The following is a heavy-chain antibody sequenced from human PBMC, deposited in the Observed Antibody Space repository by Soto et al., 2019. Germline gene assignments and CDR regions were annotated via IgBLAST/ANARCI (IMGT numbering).Heavy chain of an antibody. V-gene: IGHV4-39*01. J-gene: IGHJ4*02. CDR1: GGSISSSSYY. Sequence: SETLSLTCTVSGGSISSSSYYWGWIRQPPGKGLEWIGSIYYSGSTYYNPSLKSRVTISVDTSKNQFSLKLSSVTAADTAVYYCARRGAGLITGIPRPFDYWGQGTLVTVSS. CDR2: IYYSGST. CDR3: ARRGAGLITGIPRPFDY. D-gene: IGHD1-20*01.